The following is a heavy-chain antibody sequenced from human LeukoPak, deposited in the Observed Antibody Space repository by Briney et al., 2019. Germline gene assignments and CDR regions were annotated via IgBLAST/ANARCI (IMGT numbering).Heavy chain of an antibody. CDR3: ARGSDNYGGYVDY. Sequence: GGSLRLSCAASGFTFSSYAMSWVRQAPGKGLEWVSSISTSSSYIYYADSVKGRFTISRDNAKSSLYLQMNSLRAEATAVYYCARGSDNYGGYVDYWGQGTLVTVSS. CDR1: GFTFSSYA. V-gene: IGHV3-21*01. CDR2: ISTSSSYI. D-gene: IGHD2-21*01. J-gene: IGHJ4*02.